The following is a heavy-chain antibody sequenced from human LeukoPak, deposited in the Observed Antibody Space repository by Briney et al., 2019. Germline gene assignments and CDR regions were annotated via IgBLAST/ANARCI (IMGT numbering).Heavy chain of an antibody. CDR3: AKGSSTYGITSYWYFDL. D-gene: IGHD6-13*01. Sequence: GGSLRLSCAASGFTFSSYAMSWVRQAPGKGLEWVSSISATGGSTYYADSVKGRSTISRDNSKNTLYLQMNSLRAEDTAVYYCAKGSSTYGITSYWYFDLGGRGPLATVSS. V-gene: IGHV3-23*01. CDR1: GFTFSSYA. CDR2: ISATGGST. J-gene: IGHJ2*01.